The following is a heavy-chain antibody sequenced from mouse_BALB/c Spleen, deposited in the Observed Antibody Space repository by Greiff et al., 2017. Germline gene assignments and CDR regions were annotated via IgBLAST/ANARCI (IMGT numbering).Heavy chain of an antibody. CDR1: GYAFTNYL. V-gene: IGHV1-54*01. Sequence: QVQLKQSGAELVRPGTSVKVSCKASGYAFTNYLIEWVKQRPGQGLEWIGVINPGSGGTNYNEKFKGKATLTADKSSSTAYMQLSSLTSDDSAVYFCARDRESYMDYWGQGTSVTVSS. CDR3: ARDRESYMDY. J-gene: IGHJ4*01. CDR2: INPGSGGT.